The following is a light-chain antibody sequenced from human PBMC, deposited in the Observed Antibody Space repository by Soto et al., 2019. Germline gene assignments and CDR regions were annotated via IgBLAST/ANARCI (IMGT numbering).Light chain of an antibody. CDR3: QSYDTSLSGVI. V-gene: IGLV1-40*01. J-gene: IGLJ2*01. CDR1: SSNIGAGYD. Sequence: QPVLTQPPSVSGAPGQRVTISCTGSSSNIGAGYDVHWYQQLPGTAPKLLIYGSTKRPSGVPDRFSGSKSATSASLAITGLQAEDEADYYCQSYDTSLSGVIFGGGTKLTVL. CDR2: GST.